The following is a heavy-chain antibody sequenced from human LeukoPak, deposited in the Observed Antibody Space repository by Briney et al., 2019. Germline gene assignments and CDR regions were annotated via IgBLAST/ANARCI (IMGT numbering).Heavy chain of an antibody. CDR3: ARAAAVSGAFRDNYFDP. Sequence: GGSLRLSCVGSGFTFSRYDIHWVRQAPGKGLEWVAVISDDGRIKIYADSVKGRFTISRDNSKNTLYLQMNSLRPEDAAVYYCARAAAVSGAFRDNYFDPWGQGTLVTVSS. V-gene: IGHV3-30*04. J-gene: IGHJ5*02. CDR2: ISDDGRIK. D-gene: IGHD2-15*01. CDR1: GFTFSRYD.